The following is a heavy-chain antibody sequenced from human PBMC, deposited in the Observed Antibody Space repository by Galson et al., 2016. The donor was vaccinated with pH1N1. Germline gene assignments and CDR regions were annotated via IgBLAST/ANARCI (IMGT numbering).Heavy chain of an antibody. CDR1: GFISSDYW. CDR2: IRQDGSEK. CDR3: ARRYFDL. J-gene: IGHJ2*01. Sequence: SLRLSCAASGFISSDYWMHWVRQAPGKGLEWVANIRQDGSEKYYVDSVKGRFTISRDNAKNSLYLQMNSLSAEDTAVYYCARRYFDLWGRGTLVTVSS. V-gene: IGHV3-7*01.